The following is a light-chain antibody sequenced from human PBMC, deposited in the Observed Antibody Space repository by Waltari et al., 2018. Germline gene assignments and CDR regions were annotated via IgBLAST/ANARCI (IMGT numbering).Light chain of an antibody. J-gene: IGKJ4*01. V-gene: IGKV1-33*01. CDR2: DAS. CDR3: QQRRNT. CDR1: QDISND. Sequence: ITCQASQDISNDLNWDQQKPGKAPKLLIYDASNLETGVPSRCSGSGSWTDFTFTISSLQPEDIATYYCQQRRNTFGGGTKVEIK.